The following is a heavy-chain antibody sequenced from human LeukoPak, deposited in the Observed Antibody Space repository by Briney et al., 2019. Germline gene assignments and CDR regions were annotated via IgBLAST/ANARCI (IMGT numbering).Heavy chain of an antibody. Sequence: HPGRSLRLSCAASGFTFSSYAMHWVRQAPGKGLEWVAVISYDGSNKYYADSVKGRFTISRDNSKNTLYLQMNSLRAKDTAVYYCARDSPDRRISGWFDSWGQGILVTVSS. J-gene: IGHJ5*01. CDR1: GFTFSSYA. V-gene: IGHV3-30-3*01. CDR3: ARDSPDRRISGWFDS. CDR2: ISYDGSNK. D-gene: IGHD2-21*01.